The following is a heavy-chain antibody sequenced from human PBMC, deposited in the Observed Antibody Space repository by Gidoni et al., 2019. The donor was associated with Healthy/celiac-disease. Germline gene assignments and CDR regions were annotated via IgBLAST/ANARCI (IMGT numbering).Heavy chain of an antibody. V-gene: IGHV4-61*02. Sequence: QVQLQESGPVLVKRSQTLSLTCPAPGGSISSGSYYWSWIRQPAGTGLEWIGRTYTSGRTNYNPSLKSRVTISVYTSKNQFPLKLSSVTAADTAVYYCARGDSSGWSLNAFDIWGQGTMVTVSS. D-gene: IGHD6-19*01. J-gene: IGHJ3*02. CDR1: GGSISSGSYY. CDR2: TYTSGRT. CDR3: ARGDSSGWSLNAFDI.